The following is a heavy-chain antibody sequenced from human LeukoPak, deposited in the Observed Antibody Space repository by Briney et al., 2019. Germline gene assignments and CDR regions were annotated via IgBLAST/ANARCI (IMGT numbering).Heavy chain of an antibody. CDR2: IYRSGTT. D-gene: IGHD6-19*01. J-gene: IGHJ4*02. CDR3: ARRSPYSTGWSSYFDY. CDR1: GGSISSTNW. V-gene: IGHV4-4*02. Sequence: SETLSLTCAVSGGSISSTNWWSWVRQPPGKGLGWSGEIYRSGTTNYKPSLKSRVTISLDKSRNHFSLKLTSVTAADSAVYYCARRSPYSTGWSSYFDYWGQGALVTVSS.